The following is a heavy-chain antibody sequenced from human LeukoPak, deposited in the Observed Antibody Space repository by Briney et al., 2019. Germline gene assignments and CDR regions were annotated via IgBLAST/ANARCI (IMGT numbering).Heavy chain of an antibody. Sequence: ASVKVSCKASGYTFTRYYMHWVRQAPGQGLEXTGRIIPGGGSTTYAQKFQGRVTMTRDTSTSTVYMELSSLRSEDTAVYYCARVLGGRVGDYWGQGTLVTVSS. D-gene: IGHD1-26*01. CDR2: IIPGGGST. CDR3: ARVLGGRVGDY. J-gene: IGHJ4*02. V-gene: IGHV1-46*01. CDR1: GYTFTRYY.